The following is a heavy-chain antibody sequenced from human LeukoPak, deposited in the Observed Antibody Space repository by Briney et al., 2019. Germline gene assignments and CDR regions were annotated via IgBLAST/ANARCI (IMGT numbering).Heavy chain of an antibody. CDR2: FSWNSGNI. Sequence: PGGSLRLPCAPSGFPFDDYAMQWAPQAPGKAREGVSVFSWNSGNIDYADSVKGRFTVSRDNAKNSLYLQMNSLRGDDTAFYYCAKDMAPSITMIVTAFDYWGQGPLVTVSS. V-gene: IGHV3-9*01. J-gene: IGHJ4*02. CDR3: AKDMAPSITMIVTAFDY. D-gene: IGHD3-22*01. CDR1: GFPFDDYA.